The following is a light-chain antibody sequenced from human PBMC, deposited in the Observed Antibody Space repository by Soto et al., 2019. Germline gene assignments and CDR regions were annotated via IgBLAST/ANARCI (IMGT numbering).Light chain of an antibody. V-gene: IGLV3-21*04. Sequence: SYEPTQPPSVSVAPGKTARITCGGNNIGSKSVHWYQQKPGQAPVLVIYYDNDRPSGIPERFSGSNSGNTATLTINRVEAGDEADYYCQVWDSSSDHPVFGGGTKLTVL. CDR3: QVWDSSSDHPV. CDR1: NIGSKS. CDR2: YDN. J-gene: IGLJ2*01.